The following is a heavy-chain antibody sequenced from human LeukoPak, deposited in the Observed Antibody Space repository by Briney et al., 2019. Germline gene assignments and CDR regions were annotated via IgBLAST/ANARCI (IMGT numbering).Heavy chain of an antibody. Sequence: SETLSLTCAVFGGSFDGYYWSWIRQSPGKGLEWIGEITYDGRTKYNPALRSRVSISVDTSKIQFSLNLTSVTAADTAIYYCARGLASGYLPIPFDYWGQGTQVTVSS. V-gene: IGHV4-34*01. CDR2: ITYDGRT. J-gene: IGHJ4*02. CDR3: ARGLASGYLPIPFDY. D-gene: IGHD3-3*01. CDR1: GGSFDGYY.